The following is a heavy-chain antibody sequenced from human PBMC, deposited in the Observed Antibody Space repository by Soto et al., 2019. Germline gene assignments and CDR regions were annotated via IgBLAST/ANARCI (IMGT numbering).Heavy chain of an antibody. J-gene: IGHJ3*02. CDR1: GGSISSGGSY. CDR3: ARDRNSKSSWGSEGVFDI. CDR2: TYYSGST. V-gene: IGHV4-31*03. D-gene: IGHD2-15*01. Sequence: SETLSLTCTVSGGSISSGGSYWTWIRQHPGKGLEWIGFTYYSGSTYYNPSLKSRVTISVDTSKNQFSLKLTSVTAADTAMYHCARDRNSKSSWGSEGVFDIWGPGTTVTFS.